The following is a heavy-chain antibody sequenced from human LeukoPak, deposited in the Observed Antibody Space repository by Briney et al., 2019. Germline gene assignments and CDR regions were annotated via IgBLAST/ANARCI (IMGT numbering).Heavy chain of an antibody. CDR2: ISTDGSVT. Sequence: GGSLRLSCAASGFTLSNYWMHWVRQAPGKGLVWVSRISTDGSVTSYADSVKGRFTISRDNAKNTMYLQMNSLRAEDTAVYYCARIGGSGSYSGHYFDHWGQGTLVTVSS. D-gene: IGHD3-10*01. J-gene: IGHJ4*02. CDR3: ARIGGSGSYSGHYFDH. V-gene: IGHV3-74*01. CDR1: GFTLSNYW.